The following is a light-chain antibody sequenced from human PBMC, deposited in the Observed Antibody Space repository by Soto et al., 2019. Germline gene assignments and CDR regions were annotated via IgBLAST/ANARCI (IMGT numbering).Light chain of an antibody. CDR3: QLYGISPH. J-gene: IGKJ5*01. Sequence: ELVLSQSPATLSVSAGERVTLSSRATQTIGNKLAWYIQRPGQAPRLLIYASSNRATGIPDRLSGSESGTEFTLTINRMEPEDFAVYYCQLYGISPHFGQGTRLEIK. V-gene: IGKV3D-15*01. CDR2: ASS. CDR1: QTIGNK.